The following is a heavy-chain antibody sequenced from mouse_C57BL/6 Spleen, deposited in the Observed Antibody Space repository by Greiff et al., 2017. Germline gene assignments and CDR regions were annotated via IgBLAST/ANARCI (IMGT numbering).Heavy chain of an antibody. CDR2: IDPSDSYT. Sequence: VHLQQPGAELVKPGASVKLSCKASGYTFTSYWMQWVKQRPGQGLEWIGEIDPSDSYTNYNQKFKGKATLTVDTSSSTAYMQLSSLTSEDSAVYYCARNYYEDVWGTGTTVTVSA. CDR1: GYTFTSYW. D-gene: IGHD1-1*01. J-gene: IGHJ1*03. CDR3: ARNYYEDV. V-gene: IGHV1-50*01.